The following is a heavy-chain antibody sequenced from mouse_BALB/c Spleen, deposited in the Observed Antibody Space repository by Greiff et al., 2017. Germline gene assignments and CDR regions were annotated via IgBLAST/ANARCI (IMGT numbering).Heavy chain of an antibody. D-gene: IGHD1-1*01. Sequence: QVQLQQPGAELVKPGAPVKLSCKASGYTFTSYWMNWVKQRPGRGLEWIGRIDPSDSETHYNQKFKDKATLTVDKSSSTAYIQLSSLTSEDSAVYYCAITTVVALYAMDYWGQGTSVTVSS. J-gene: IGHJ4*01. V-gene: IGHV1-69*02. CDR2: IDPSDSET. CDR1: GYTFTSYW. CDR3: AITTVVALYAMDY.